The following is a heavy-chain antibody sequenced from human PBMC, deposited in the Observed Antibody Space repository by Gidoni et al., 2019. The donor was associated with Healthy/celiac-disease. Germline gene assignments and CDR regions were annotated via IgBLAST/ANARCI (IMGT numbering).Heavy chain of an antibody. Sequence: QVQLQQWGAGLLKPSETLSLTCAVYGGSFSGYYWSWTRQPPGKGLAWFGEINHSGSTNYNPSLKSRVNISVDTSKNQFPRKLCSVTAADTAVYYWAGGLGYCSGGSCYRPGGGEYYYYGMDVWGQGTTVTVSS. D-gene: IGHD2-15*01. J-gene: IGHJ6*02. CDR2: INHSGST. V-gene: IGHV4-34*01. CDR1: GGSFSGYY. CDR3: AGGLGYCSGGSCYRPGGGEYYYYGMDV.